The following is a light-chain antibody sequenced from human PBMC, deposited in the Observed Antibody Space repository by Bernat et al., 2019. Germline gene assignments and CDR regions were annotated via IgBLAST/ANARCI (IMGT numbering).Light chain of an antibody. CDR1: TSNIRSNH. V-gene: IGLV1-47*02. J-gene: IGLJ1*01. CDR2: DWH. CDR3: AAWDDSLSSFV. Sequence: QSVLTQPPSASGTPGQRITISCSGSTSNIRSNHVYWYQQLPGTAPKLLIYDWHQWPSGVPDRFSDSKSGTSASLAIGGLRSEDEADYYCAAWDDSLSSFVFGTGTKVTVL.